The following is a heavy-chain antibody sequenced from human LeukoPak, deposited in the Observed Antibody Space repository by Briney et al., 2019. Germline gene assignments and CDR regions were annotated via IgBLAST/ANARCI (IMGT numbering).Heavy chain of an antibody. CDR2: ISSSSSYI. Sequence: GGSLRLSCAASEFTFGFYGMHWVRQAPGKGLEWVSSISSSSSYIYYADSVKGRFTISRDNSKNTLYLQLNSLRVEDTAVYYCASQGWTTQYYFDYWGQGTLVTVSS. D-gene: IGHD4-11*01. CDR1: EFTFGFYG. J-gene: IGHJ4*02. CDR3: ASQGWTTQYYFDY. V-gene: IGHV3-21*04.